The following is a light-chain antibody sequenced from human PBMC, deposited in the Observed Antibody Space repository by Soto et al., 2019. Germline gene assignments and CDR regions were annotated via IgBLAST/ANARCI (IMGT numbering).Light chain of an antibody. V-gene: IGKV1-5*01. Sequence: DSQMTQYNSTLSASVGDSVTITCRSSQSVNNWLAWYQQKPGKVPNLLIYDASRLETGVPSRFSGSGSGTEFTLTISSLQPDDFATYCCQQYNTYSAPWSVGGGTKVDIK. J-gene: IGKJ4*01. CDR2: DAS. CDR1: QSVNNW. CDR3: QQYNTYSAPWS.